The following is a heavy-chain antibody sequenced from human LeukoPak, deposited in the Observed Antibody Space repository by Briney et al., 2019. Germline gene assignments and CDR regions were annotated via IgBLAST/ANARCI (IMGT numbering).Heavy chain of an antibody. CDR1: GFTFSSYA. CDR2: ISGSGGST. CDR3: ATYSSGWTFDY. Sequence: GGSLRLSCAASGFTFSSYAMSWVRQAPGKGLEWVSAISGSGGSTYYADSVKGRFTISRDNAKNSLYLQMNSLRAGDTAVYYCATYSSGWTFDYWGQGTLVTVSS. V-gene: IGHV3-23*01. J-gene: IGHJ4*02. D-gene: IGHD6-19*01.